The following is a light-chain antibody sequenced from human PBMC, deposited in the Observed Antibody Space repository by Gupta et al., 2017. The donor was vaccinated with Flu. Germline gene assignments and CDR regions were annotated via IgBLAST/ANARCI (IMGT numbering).Light chain of an antibody. V-gene: IGKV1-33*01. J-gene: IGKJ1*01. CDR1: QDIKNY. Sequence: PSSLSASVGDRVTISCQASQDIKNYVNWYQQKSGRAPKLLISDASTLETGVPSRFSGSASGTHFTFTITGLHPEDFATYYCQQYDALPWTFGQGTKVEVK. CDR3: QQYDALPWT. CDR2: DAS.